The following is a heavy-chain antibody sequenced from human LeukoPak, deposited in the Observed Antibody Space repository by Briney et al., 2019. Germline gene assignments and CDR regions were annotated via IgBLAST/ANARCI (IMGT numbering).Heavy chain of an antibody. D-gene: IGHD3-16*02. V-gene: IGHV4-38-2*02. CDR3: ARVLFGDIGYYFDY. Sequence: SETLSLTCTVSGYSISSGYYWGWIRQPPGKGLKWIGSISHSGSTYYNPSLKSRVTISVDTSKNQFSLKLSSVTAADTAVYYCARVLFGDIGYYFDYWGQGTLVTVSS. CDR2: ISHSGST. CDR1: GYSISSGYY. J-gene: IGHJ4*02.